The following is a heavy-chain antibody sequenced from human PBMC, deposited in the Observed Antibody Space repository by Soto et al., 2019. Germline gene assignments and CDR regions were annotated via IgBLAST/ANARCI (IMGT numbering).Heavy chain of an antibody. CDR3: ARGPRGYSGAAKHFDY. J-gene: IGHJ4*01. V-gene: IGHV3-30*04. Sequence: QPGGSLRLSCAASGFTFRTFAMHWVRQVPGKGLEWVAVVSYDGSYKSYADAVKGRFTISRDNSKNTLYLQLNSLSADDTAVFYCARGPRGYSGAAKHFDYWGHGTLVTVSS. CDR2: VSYDGSYK. D-gene: IGHD5-12*01. CDR1: GFTFRTFA.